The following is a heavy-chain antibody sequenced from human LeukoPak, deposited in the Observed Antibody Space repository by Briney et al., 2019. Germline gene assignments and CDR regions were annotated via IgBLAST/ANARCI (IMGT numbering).Heavy chain of an antibody. CDR2: ISSSSSYI. D-gene: IGHD3-10*01. Sequence: GGSLRLSCAASGFTFSSYSMNWVRQAPGKGLEWVSSISSSSSYIYYADSVKGRFTISRDNAKNSLYLQMNSLRAEDTAVYYCARDLWWFGEDEGFFDYWGQGTLVTVSS. V-gene: IGHV3-21*01. CDR1: GFTFSSYS. CDR3: ARDLWWFGEDEGFFDY. J-gene: IGHJ4*02.